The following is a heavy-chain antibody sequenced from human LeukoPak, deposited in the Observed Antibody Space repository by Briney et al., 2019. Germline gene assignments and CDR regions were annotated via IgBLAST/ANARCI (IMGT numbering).Heavy chain of an antibody. CDR3: ARDVIEGGLYGSGSYSNGYYYYYGMDV. D-gene: IGHD3-10*01. J-gene: IGHJ6*02. V-gene: IGHV3-30*03. CDR1: GITFSSYS. CDR2: ISYDGSNK. Sequence: QSGGSLRLSCAASGITFSSYSMHWVRQAPGKGLEWVAVISYDGSNKYYADSVKGRFTISRDNSKNTLYLQMNSLRAEDTAVYYCARDVIEGGLYGSGSYSNGYYYYYGMDVWGQGTTVTVSS.